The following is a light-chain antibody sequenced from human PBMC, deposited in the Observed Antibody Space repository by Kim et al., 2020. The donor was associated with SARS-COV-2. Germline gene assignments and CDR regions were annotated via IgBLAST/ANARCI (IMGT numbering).Light chain of an antibody. CDR2: GAS. Sequence: GERATLSCRASQSVSSNLAWDQQKPGQAPRLLIYGASTRATGIPARFSGSGSGTEFTLTISSLQSEDFAVYYCQQYNNWPPSITFGQGTRLEIK. J-gene: IGKJ5*01. CDR3: QQYNNWPPSIT. CDR1: QSVSSN. V-gene: IGKV3-15*01.